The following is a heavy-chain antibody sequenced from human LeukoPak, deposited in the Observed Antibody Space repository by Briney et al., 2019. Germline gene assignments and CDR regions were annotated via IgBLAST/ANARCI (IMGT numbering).Heavy chain of an antibody. J-gene: IGHJ3*02. CDR1: GYTFTGYY. D-gene: IGHD3-10*01. CDR3: ASIGDMVRGVKAFDI. V-gene: IGHV1-2*02. CDR2: INPNSGGT. Sequence: ASVKVSCKASGYTFTGYYMHWVRQAPGQGLEWMGWINPNSGGTNYAQKFQGRVTMTSDTSISTAYMVLSRLRSDDTAVYYCASIGDMVRGVKAFDIWGQGTMVTVSS.